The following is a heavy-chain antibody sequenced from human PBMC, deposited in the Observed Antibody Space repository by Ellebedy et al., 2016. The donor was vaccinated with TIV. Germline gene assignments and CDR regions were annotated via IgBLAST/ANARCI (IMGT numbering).Heavy chain of an antibody. V-gene: IGHV4-59*01. CDR2: IYYSGST. CDR1: GGSISSYY. J-gene: IGHJ6*02. Sequence: SETLSLTCTVSGGSISSYYWSWIRQPPGKGLEWIGYIYYSGSTTYNPPLKSRVTISVDTSKNQFSLRLSSVTAADTAVYYCAGAAGTDYYYYYGMDVWGQGTTVTVSS. D-gene: IGHD6-13*01. CDR3: AGAAGTDYYYYYGMDV.